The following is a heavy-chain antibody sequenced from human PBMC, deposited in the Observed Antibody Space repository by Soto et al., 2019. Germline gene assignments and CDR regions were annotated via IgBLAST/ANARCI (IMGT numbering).Heavy chain of an antibody. V-gene: IGHV3-30*18. CDR2: ISYDGSNK. CDR3: AKDRVAGYNWFDP. CDR1: GFTFSSYG. J-gene: IGHJ5*02. D-gene: IGHD6-19*01. Sequence: GGSLRLSCAASGFTFSSYGMHWVRQAPGKGLEWVAVISYDGSNKYYADSVKGRFTISRDNSKNTLYLQMNSLRAEDTAVYYCAKDRVAGYNWFDPWGQGTLVTVSS.